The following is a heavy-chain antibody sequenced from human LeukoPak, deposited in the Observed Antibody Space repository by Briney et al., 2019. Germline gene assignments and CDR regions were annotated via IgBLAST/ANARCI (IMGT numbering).Heavy chain of an antibody. CDR2: ISAYNGNT. V-gene: IGHV1-18*01. Sequence: WASVKVSCKASGYTFTSYGISWARQAPGQGLEWMGWISAYNGNTKYAQKLQGRVTMTTDTYTSTAYMELRSLRSDDTAVYYCARERGLDPTYYYYYMDVWGKGTTVTVSS. J-gene: IGHJ6*03. CDR3: ARERGLDPTYYYYYMDV. D-gene: IGHD2-15*01. CDR1: GYTFTSYG.